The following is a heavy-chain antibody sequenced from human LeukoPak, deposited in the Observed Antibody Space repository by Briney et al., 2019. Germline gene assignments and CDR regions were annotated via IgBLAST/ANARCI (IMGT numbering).Heavy chain of an antibody. Sequence: GRSLRLSCAASGFTFSSYAMHWVRQAPGKGLEWVAVISYDGSNKYYADSVKGRFTISRDNSKNTLYLQMNSLRAEDTAVYYCAKDGVGIAAAGNWFDPWGQGTLVTVSS. CDR3: AKDGVGIAAAGNWFDP. V-gene: IGHV3-30-3*01. CDR2: ISYDGSNK. D-gene: IGHD6-13*01. J-gene: IGHJ5*02. CDR1: GFTFSSYA.